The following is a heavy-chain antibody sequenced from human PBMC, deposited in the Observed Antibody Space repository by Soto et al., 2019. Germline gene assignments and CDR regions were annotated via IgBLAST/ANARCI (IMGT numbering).Heavy chain of an antibody. Sequence: QVQLVESGGGVVQPGRSLRLSCAASGFTFSSYGMHWVRQAPGKGLEWVAVISYDGSNKYYADSVKGRFTISRDNSKNTLYLQMNSLRAEDTAVYYCAKDILAVAGSFGYWGQGTLVTVSS. CDR1: GFTFSSYG. CDR2: ISYDGSNK. V-gene: IGHV3-30*18. J-gene: IGHJ4*02. CDR3: AKDILAVAGSFGY. D-gene: IGHD6-19*01.